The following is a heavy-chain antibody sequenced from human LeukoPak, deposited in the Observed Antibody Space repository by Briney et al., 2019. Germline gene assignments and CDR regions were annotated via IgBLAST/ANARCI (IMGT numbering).Heavy chain of an antibody. J-gene: IGHJ5*02. CDR2: ISGSGGST. CDR1: GFTFSSYA. Sequence: PGGSRRLSCAASGFTFSSYAMSWVRQAPGKGLEWVSAISGSGGSTYYADSAKGRFTISRDNSKNTLYLQMNSLRAEDTAVYYCAKDRGVTIFGVDEVPWFDPWGQGTLVTVSS. V-gene: IGHV3-23*01. D-gene: IGHD3-3*01. CDR3: AKDRGVTIFGVDEVPWFDP.